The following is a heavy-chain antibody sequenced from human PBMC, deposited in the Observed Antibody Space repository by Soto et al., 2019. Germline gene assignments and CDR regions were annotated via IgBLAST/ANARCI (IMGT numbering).Heavy chain of an antibody. CDR1: GFTFGDYA. D-gene: IGHD4-17*01. V-gene: IGHV3-49*03. CDR3: TTTTVTTSYFDY. CDR2: IRSKAYGGTT. Sequence: GGSLRLSCTASGFTFGDYAMSWFRQAPGKGLEWVGFIRSKAYGGTTEYAASVKGRFTISRDDSKSIAYLQMNSLKTEDTAVYYCTTTTVTTSYFDYWGQGTLVTVSS. J-gene: IGHJ4*02.